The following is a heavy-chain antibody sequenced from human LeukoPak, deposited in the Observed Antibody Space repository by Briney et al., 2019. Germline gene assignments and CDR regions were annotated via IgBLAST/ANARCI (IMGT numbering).Heavy chain of an antibody. V-gene: IGHV3-21*06. CDR1: GFTLSTFD. J-gene: IGHJ5*02. D-gene: IGHD2-2*01. Sequence: GGALRLSCAASGFTLSTFDMNWVRQAPGKGLEWVSSISTSSRYIYYRDSVKGRFTISRDDAKNSLYLQMNSLTVEDTAVYYCARADCSGSTCYLRHSWFDPWGQGTLVTVSS. CDR2: ISTSSRYI. CDR3: ARADCSGSTCYLRHSWFDP.